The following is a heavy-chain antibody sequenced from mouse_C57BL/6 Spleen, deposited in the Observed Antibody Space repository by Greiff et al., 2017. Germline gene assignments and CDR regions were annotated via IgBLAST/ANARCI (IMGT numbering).Heavy chain of an antibody. Sequence: VQLQQPGAELVKPGASVKLSCKASGCTFTSYWMHWVKQRPGQGLEWIGMIHPNSGSTNYNEKFKSKATLTVDKSSSTAYMQLSSLTSEDSAVYYWARSGDYSNYDCDYWGQGTTLTVSS. J-gene: IGHJ2*01. CDR3: ARSGDYSNYDCDY. CDR2: IHPNSGST. V-gene: IGHV1-64*01. CDR1: GCTFTSYW. D-gene: IGHD2-5*01.